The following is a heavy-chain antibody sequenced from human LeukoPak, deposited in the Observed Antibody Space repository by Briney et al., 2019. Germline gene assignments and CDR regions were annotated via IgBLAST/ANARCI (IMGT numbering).Heavy chain of an antibody. CDR1: GFTSSSYG. V-gene: IGHV3-30*02. J-gene: IGHJ6*03. CDR2: IRYDGSNK. CDR3: AKKSYYYYYMDV. Sequence: GGSLRLSCAASGFTSSSYGMHWVRQAPGKGLEWVAFIRYDGSNKYYADSVKGRFTISRDNSKNTLYLQMNSLRAEDTAVYYCAKKSYYYYYMDVWGKGTTVTVSS.